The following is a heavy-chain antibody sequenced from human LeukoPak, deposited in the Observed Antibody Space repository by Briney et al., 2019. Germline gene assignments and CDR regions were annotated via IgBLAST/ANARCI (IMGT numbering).Heavy chain of an antibody. Sequence: GGSLRLSCAVSEFTVSSNYMSWVRQAPGKGLEWVSVIYSGGSTYYADSVKGRFTISRDNAKNSLYLQMNSLRAEDTAVYYCARGYGDYEYDNWFDPWGQGTLVTVSS. D-gene: IGHD4-17*01. J-gene: IGHJ5*02. CDR1: EFTVSSNY. V-gene: IGHV3-53*01. CDR2: IYSGGST. CDR3: ARGYGDYEYDNWFDP.